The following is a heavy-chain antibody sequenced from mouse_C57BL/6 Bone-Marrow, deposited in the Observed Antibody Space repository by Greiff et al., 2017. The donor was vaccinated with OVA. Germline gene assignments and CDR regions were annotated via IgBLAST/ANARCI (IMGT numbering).Heavy chain of an antibody. J-gene: IGHJ1*03. CDR1: GFTFSDYG. Sequence: EVKLVESGGGLVKPGGSLKLSCAASGFTFSDYGMHWVRQAPEKGLEWVAYISSGSSTIYYADTVKGRFTISRDNAKNTLFLQMTSLRSEDTAMDYCAKADYYGSSSPVWGTGTTVTVSS. V-gene: IGHV5-17*01. D-gene: IGHD1-1*01. CDR2: ISSGSSTI. CDR3: AKADYYGSSSPV.